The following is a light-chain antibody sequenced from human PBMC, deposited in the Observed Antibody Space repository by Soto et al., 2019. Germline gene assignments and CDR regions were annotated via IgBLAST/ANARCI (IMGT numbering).Light chain of an antibody. CDR1: QSVSSS. CDR3: HQYYNRPWT. J-gene: IGKJ1*01. V-gene: IGKV3-15*01. Sequence: EIVMTQSPDTLSVSPGERASLACRASQSVSSSFAWYQQKPGQAPRLLIFGASTRAIGIPARCSGSGSGTDFTLTISSLQSEDFALYYCHQYYNRPWTFGQGTKVEIK. CDR2: GAS.